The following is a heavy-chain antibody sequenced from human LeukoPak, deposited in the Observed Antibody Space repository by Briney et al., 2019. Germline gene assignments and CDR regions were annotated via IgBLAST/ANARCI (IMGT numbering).Heavy chain of an antibody. D-gene: IGHD2-15*01. Sequence: SQTLSLTCTVSGASISSGSYYWSWIRQPAGKGLEWIGRIYTSGNTNYNPSLKSRVTISVDTSKNQFSLKLSSVTAGDTAVYYCARDRPGGYIDYWGQGTLVTVSS. CDR2: IYTSGNT. J-gene: IGHJ4*02. CDR3: ARDRPGGYIDY. V-gene: IGHV4-61*02. CDR1: GASISSGSYY.